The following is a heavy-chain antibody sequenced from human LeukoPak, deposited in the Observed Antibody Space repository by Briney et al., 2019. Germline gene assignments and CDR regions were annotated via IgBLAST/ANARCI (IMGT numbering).Heavy chain of an antibody. D-gene: IGHD4/OR15-4a*01. CDR2: IYYTGST. J-gene: IGHJ4*02. CDR1: RGSITSYY. V-gene: IGHV4-59*01. CDR3: ARYSVTMLLTHFDY. Sequence: SETLSLTCMVSRGSITSYYWSWIRQPPGKGLEWIGYIYYTGSTNYNPSLKSRVTISVDTSKNQFSLRLTSVTAADTAVYYCARYSVTMLLTHFDYWGQGTLVTVSS.